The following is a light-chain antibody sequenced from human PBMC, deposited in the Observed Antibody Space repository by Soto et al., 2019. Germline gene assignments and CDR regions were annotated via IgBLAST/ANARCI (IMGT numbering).Light chain of an antibody. CDR1: QAIGTD. Sequence: AIQMTQSPSSLSASVVDRVTITCRASQAIGTDLGWYHQKPGKAPNLLIYAASSLQTGVPSRFRGSGSGTDFTLTISSLQPEDFATYYCLQDYNYPRTFGQGSKVDI. V-gene: IGKV1-6*01. CDR3: LQDYNYPRT. J-gene: IGKJ1*01. CDR2: AAS.